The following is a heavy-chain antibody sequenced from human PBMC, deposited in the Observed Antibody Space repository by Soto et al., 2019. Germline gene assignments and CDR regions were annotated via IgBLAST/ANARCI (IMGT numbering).Heavy chain of an antibody. J-gene: IGHJ3*02. V-gene: IGHV4-39*01. D-gene: IGHD3-22*01. CDR1: GGSISSSSYY. CDR3: ARQSITMIVVVITPGGAFDI. CDR2: IYYSGST. Sequence: SETLSLTCTVSGGSISSSSYYWGWIRQPPGKGLEWIGSIYYSGSTYYNPYLKSRVTISVDTSKNQFSLKLSSVTAADTAVYYCARQSITMIVVVITPGGAFDIWGQGTMVTVSS.